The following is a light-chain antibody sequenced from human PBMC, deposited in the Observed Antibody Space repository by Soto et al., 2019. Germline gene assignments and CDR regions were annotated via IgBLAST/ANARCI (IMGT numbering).Light chain of an antibody. Sequence: QSVLTQPPSASGTPGQTVTISCSGSNSNIGRNTVNWYQQLPGTAPKLLIYSNNQRPSGVPDRFSGSKSGTSASLAISGLQSEDEADYYCAAWDDSLNGVVFGGGTKLTVL. CDR3: AAWDDSLNGVV. CDR2: SNN. V-gene: IGLV1-44*01. J-gene: IGLJ2*01. CDR1: NSNIGRNT.